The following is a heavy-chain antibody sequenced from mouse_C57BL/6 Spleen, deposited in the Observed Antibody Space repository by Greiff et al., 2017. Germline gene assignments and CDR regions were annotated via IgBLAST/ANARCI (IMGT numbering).Heavy chain of an antibody. CDR3: ARYWGSMDY. J-gene: IGHJ4*01. V-gene: IGHV5-17*01. CDR2: ISSGSSTL. CDR1: GFTFSDYG. Sequence: EVHLVESGGGLVKPGGSLKLSCAASGFTFSDYGMHWVRQAPEKGLEWVAYISSGSSTLYYADTVKGRFTISRDNAKNTLFLQMTSLRSEDTAMYYCARYWGSMDYWGQGTSVTVSS. D-gene: IGHD4-1*01.